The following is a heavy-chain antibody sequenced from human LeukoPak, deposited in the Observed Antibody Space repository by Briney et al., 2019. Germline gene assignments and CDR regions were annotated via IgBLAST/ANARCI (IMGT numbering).Heavy chain of an antibody. D-gene: IGHD1-1*01. CDR1: GFTFSSYA. CDR3: AKRGWVRPYYFDY. J-gene: IGHJ4*02. CDR2: ISGSGGST. V-gene: IGHV3-23*01. Sequence: GGSLRLSCVASGFTFSSYAMSWVRQAPGKGLEWVSAISGSGGSTYYADSVKGRFTISRDNSKNTLYLQMNSLRAEDTAVYYCAKRGWVRPYYFDYWGQGTLVTVSS.